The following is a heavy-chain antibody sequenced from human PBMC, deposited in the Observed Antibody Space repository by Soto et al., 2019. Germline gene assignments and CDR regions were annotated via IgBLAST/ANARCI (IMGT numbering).Heavy chain of an antibody. CDR3: ARGQRFSDWFDP. CDR2: VYSSGGT. Sequence: SETLSLTCTVSGGSMSSYYWTWIRQPAGRGLEWIGRVYSSGGTHYNPSLKSRVTISPDTSKNQFSLRLLSVTDADTAVYYCARGQRFSDWFDPWGQGTLVTVSS. CDR1: GGSMSSYY. V-gene: IGHV4-4*07. D-gene: IGHD3-3*01. J-gene: IGHJ5*02.